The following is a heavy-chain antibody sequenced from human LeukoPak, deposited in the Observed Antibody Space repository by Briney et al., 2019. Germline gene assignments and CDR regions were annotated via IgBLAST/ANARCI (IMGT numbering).Heavy chain of an antibody. Sequence: SETLSLTCTVSGGSISSGGYYWSWIRQPPGKGLEWIGYIYHSGSTYYNPSLKSRVTISVDRSKNQFSLKLSSVTAADTAVYYCARPSRQVGPYYGMDVWGQGTTVTVSS. CDR3: ARPSRQVGPYYGMDV. V-gene: IGHV4-30-2*01. CDR2: IYHSGST. CDR1: GGSISSGGYY. D-gene: IGHD1-26*01. J-gene: IGHJ6*02.